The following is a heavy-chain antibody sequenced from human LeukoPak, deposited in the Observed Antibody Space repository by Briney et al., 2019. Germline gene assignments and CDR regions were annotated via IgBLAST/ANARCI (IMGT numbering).Heavy chain of an antibody. CDR2: IRYDGSNK. D-gene: IGHD4-17*01. V-gene: IGHV3-30*02. Sequence: GGSLTLSCAASGFTFSSYGMHWVRQAPDKGLGWVAFIRYDGSNKYYADSVKGRFTISRDNSKNTLYLQMNSLRAEDTAVYYCAANLYGDYVDLPGYWGQGTLVTVSS. J-gene: IGHJ4*02. CDR1: GFTFSSYG. CDR3: AANLYGDYVDLPGY.